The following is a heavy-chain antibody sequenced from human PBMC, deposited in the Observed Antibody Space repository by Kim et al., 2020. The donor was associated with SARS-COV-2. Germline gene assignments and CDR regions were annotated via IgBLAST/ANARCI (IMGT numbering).Heavy chain of an antibody. Sequence: VKGRFTISRDNAKNSLYLQMNSLRAEDTAVYYCARGYCSSTSCYPSSFDPWGQGTLVTVSS. D-gene: IGHD2-2*01. CDR3: ARGYCSSTSCYPSSFDP. V-gene: IGHV3-21*01. J-gene: IGHJ5*02.